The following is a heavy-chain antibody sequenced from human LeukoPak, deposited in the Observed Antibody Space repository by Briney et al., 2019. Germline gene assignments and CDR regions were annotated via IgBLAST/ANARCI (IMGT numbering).Heavy chain of an antibody. D-gene: IGHD5-12*01. V-gene: IGHV3-30-3*01. Sequence: PGRSLRLSCAASGFTFSSYAMHWVRQAPGKGLEWVAVISYDGSNKYYADSVKGRFTISRDNSKNTLYLQMNSLRAEDTAVYYCARSHSGYDSWGQGTLVTVSS. CDR3: ARSHSGYDS. J-gene: IGHJ4*02. CDR2: ISYDGSNK. CDR1: GFTFSSYA.